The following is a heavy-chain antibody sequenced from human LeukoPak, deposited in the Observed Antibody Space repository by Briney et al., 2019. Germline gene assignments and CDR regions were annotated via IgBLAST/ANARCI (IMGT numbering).Heavy chain of an antibody. V-gene: IGHV4-39*07. CDR2: IYYSGST. Sequence: SETLSLTCTVSGGSISRGGYYWSWIRQPPGKGLEWIGSIYYSGSTYYNPSLKSRVTISVDTSKNQFSLKLSSVTAADTAVYYCASLRGSSGRGALYYWGQGTLVTVSS. J-gene: IGHJ4*02. CDR1: GGSISRGGYY. D-gene: IGHD2-15*01. CDR3: ASLRGSSGRGALYY.